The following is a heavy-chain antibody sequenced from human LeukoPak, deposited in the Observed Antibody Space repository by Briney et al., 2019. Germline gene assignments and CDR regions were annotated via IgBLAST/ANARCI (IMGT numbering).Heavy chain of an antibody. D-gene: IGHD3-3*01. J-gene: IGHJ5*02. CDR2: ISAYNGNT. Sequence: GASVKVSCKASGGTFSSYAISWVRQAPGQGLEWMGWISAYNGNTNYAQKLQGRVTMTTDTSTSTAYMELRSLRSDDTAVYYCARDYDFWSGMFDPWGQGTLVTVSS. V-gene: IGHV1-18*01. CDR1: GGTFSSYA. CDR3: ARDYDFWSGMFDP.